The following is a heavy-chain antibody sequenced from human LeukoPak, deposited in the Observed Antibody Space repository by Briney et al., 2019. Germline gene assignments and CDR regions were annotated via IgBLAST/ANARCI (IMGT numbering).Heavy chain of an antibody. CDR2: IYSGGST. D-gene: IGHD6-13*01. J-gene: IGHJ4*02. V-gene: IGHV3-66*01. CDR3: AREAAAGN. Sequence: PGGSLRLSCAASGFTFSSYAVSWVRQAPGKGLEWVSVIYSGGSTYYADSVKGRFTISRDNSKNTLYLQMNSLRAEDTAVYYCAREAAAGNWGQGTLVTVSS. CDR1: GFTFSSYA.